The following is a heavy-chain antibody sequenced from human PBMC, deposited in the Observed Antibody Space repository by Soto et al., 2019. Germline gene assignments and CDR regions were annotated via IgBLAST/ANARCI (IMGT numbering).Heavy chain of an antibody. J-gene: IGHJ5*02. Sequence: ASVKVSCKASGYTFTSYGISWVRQAPGQGLEWMGWISAYNGNTNYAQKFQGRVTMTRNTSISTAYMELSSLTSEDTAVYYCARGSSGWYDPWGQGTLVTVSS. CDR2: ISAYNGNT. CDR3: ARGSSGWYDP. D-gene: IGHD6-19*01. CDR1: GYTFTSYG. V-gene: IGHV1-18*01.